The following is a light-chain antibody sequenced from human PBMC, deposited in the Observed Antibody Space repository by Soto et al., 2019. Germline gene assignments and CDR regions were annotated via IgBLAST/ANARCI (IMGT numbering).Light chain of an antibody. V-gene: IGLV2-23*02. CDR1: SSDVGSYNL. CDR3: CSYAGSSTYV. CDR2: EVS. J-gene: IGLJ1*01. Sequence: QSVLTQPASVSGSPGQSITISCTGTSSDVGSYNLVSWYQQHPGKATKLMIYEVSKRPSGVSNRFSGSKSGNTASLTISGLQAEDEADYYCCSYAGSSTYVFGTGTKLTV.